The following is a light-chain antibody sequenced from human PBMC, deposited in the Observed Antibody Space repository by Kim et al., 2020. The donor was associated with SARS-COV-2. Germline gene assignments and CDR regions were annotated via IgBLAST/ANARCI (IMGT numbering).Light chain of an antibody. Sequence: EILLTQSPVTLSLSPGERATLSCRASQSVSSYLDWYQQKPGQAPRLLIYDASNRATGTPARFSGSGSGTDFTLTISSLEPEDFAVYYCHQSNKWPLTFGGGTKVDIK. J-gene: IGKJ4*01. CDR1: QSVSSY. V-gene: IGKV3-11*01. CDR2: DAS. CDR3: HQSNKWPLT.